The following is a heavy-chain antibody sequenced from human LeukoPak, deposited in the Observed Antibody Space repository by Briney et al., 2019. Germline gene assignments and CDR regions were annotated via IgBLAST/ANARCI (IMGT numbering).Heavy chain of an antibody. V-gene: IGHV4-59*01. CDR3: ARSYDGRGYYHYGMDV. D-gene: IGHD3-22*01. J-gene: IGHJ6*02. CDR2: IYYSGIT. Sequence: SETLSLTCTVSCGSISTYYWRWIRQPPGKGLDWIGYIYYSGITNYAPSLNSRVTISLDSSKTQFSLRLSSVTAADTAVYYCARSYDGRGYYHYGMDVWGQGTTVTVSS. CDR1: CGSISTYY.